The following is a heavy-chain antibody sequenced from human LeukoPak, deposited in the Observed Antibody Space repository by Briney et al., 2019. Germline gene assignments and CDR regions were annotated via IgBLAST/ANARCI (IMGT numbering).Heavy chain of an antibody. Sequence: GGSLRLPCAASGFTLSSYSMNWVGQAPGKGLEWVSVIYSGDSTYYGDSVKGRFTISRDNSKNTLYLQMNSLRAEDTAVYHCAREDVWGQGTMVTVSS. CDR2: IYSGDST. V-gene: IGHV3-53*01. J-gene: IGHJ3*01. CDR1: GFTLSSYS. CDR3: AREDV.